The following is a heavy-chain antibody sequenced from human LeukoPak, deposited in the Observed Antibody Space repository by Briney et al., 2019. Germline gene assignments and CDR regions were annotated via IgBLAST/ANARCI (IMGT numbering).Heavy chain of an antibody. J-gene: IGHJ5*02. Sequence: GASVKFSCKASGYTLTSYYMHWGRQASGQGLEWMGIINPSGGSTSYAQKFQGRVTMTRDTSTSTVYMELSSLRSEDTAVYYCARGSGYCSGGSCYWFDPWGQGTLVTVSS. V-gene: IGHV1-46*03. CDR1: GYTLTSYY. CDR2: INPSGGST. CDR3: ARGSGYCSGGSCYWFDP. D-gene: IGHD2-15*01.